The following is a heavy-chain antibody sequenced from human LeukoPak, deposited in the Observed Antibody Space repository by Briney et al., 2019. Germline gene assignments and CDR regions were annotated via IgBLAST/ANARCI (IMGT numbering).Heavy chain of an antibody. V-gene: IGHV5-51*01. J-gene: IGHJ4*02. CDR3: ARMPSSGYYYGSH. Sequence: ESLKISCKVSGYSFTSYWIGWVRQMPGKGLEWMGIIFPGDSDTRYCPSFQGQVTISADKSISTAYLQWSSLKASDTAMYFCARMPSSGYYYGSHWGQGTLVTVSS. CDR2: IFPGDSDT. CDR1: GYSFTSYW. D-gene: IGHD3-22*01.